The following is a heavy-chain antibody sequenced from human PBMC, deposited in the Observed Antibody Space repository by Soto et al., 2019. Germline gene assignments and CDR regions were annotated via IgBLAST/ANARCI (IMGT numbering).Heavy chain of an antibody. CDR2: ISAYNGNT. Sequence: QGLEWMGWISAYNGNTNYAQKLQGRVTMTTDTSTSTAYMELRSLRSDDTAVYYCARDYYYGDYVMASGMDVWGQGTTVTVSS. V-gene: IGHV1-18*01. J-gene: IGHJ6*02. CDR3: ARDYYYGDYVMASGMDV. D-gene: IGHD4-17*01.